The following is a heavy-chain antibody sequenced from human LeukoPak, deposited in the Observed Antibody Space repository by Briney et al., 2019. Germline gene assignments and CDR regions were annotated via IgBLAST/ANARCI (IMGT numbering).Heavy chain of an antibody. D-gene: IGHD6-19*01. CDR3: ARNSHGYGSGWQQFNFDY. V-gene: IGHV1-18*01. J-gene: IGHJ4*02. CDR2: INTYNGNT. CDR1: GYTFINYG. Sequence: ASVKVSCKASGYTFINYGITWVRQAPGQGLEWMGWINTYNGNTNYVQRLQGRVTMTTDTSTSTAYMELRGLRSDDTAIYYCARNSHGYGSGWQQFNFDYWGQGTLVTVSS.